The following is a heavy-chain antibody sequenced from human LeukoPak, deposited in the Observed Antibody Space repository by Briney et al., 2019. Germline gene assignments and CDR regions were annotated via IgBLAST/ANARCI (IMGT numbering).Heavy chain of an antibody. D-gene: IGHD3-3*01. CDR1: GGSISSHY. CDR3: ARHRTIFGVVIGPGV. CDR2: IYYSGST. V-gene: IGHV4-59*08. Sequence: SETLSLTCTVSGGSISSHYWSWIRQPPGKGLEWIGYIYYSGSTNYNPSLKSRVTISVDTSKNQFSLKLSSVTAADTAVYYCARHRTIFGVVIGPGVWGQGTTVTVSS. J-gene: IGHJ6*02.